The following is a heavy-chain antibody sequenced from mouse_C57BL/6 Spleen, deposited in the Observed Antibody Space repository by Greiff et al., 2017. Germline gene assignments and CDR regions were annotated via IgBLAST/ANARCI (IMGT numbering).Heavy chain of an antibody. V-gene: IGHV3-6*01. Sequence: VQLQQSGPGLVKPSQSLSLTCSVTGYSITSGYYWNWIRQFPGNKLEWMGYISYDGSNNYNPSLKNRISITSDTSKNQFFLKLNSVTTEDTATYYCASLYYNAMDYWGQGTSVTVSS. CDR2: ISYDGSN. J-gene: IGHJ4*01. CDR3: ASLYYNAMDY. CDR1: GYSITSGYY. D-gene: IGHD2-1*01.